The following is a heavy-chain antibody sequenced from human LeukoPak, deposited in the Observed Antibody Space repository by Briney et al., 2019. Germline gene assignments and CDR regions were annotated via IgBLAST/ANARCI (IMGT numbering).Heavy chain of an antibody. Sequence: SETLSLTCTVSGYSISSGYYWGWIRQPPGKGLEWIGSIYHSGSTYYNPSLKSRVTISVDTSKNQFSLKLSSVTAADTAVYYCARGASGNYLGYYYYYMDVWGKGTTVTVSS. D-gene: IGHD1-26*01. CDR3: ARGASGNYLGYYYYYMDV. V-gene: IGHV4-38-2*02. CDR1: GYSISSGYY. CDR2: IYHSGST. J-gene: IGHJ6*03.